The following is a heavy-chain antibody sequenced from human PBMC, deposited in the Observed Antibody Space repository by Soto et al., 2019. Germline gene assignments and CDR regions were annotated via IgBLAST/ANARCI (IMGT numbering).Heavy chain of an antibody. V-gene: IGHV3-9*01. CDR1: GFTFDDYA. D-gene: IGHD6-13*01. CDR3: AKAHGPSIAAAGNY. J-gene: IGHJ4*02. CDR2: ISWNSGSI. Sequence: GGSLRLSCAASGFTFDDYAMHWVRQAPGKGLEWVSGISWNSGSIGYADSVKGRFTISRDNAKNSLYLQMNSLRAEDTALYYCAKAHGPSIAAAGNYWGQGTLVTVSS.